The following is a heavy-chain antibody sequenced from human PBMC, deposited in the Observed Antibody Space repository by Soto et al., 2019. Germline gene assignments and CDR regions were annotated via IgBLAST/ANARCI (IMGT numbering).Heavy chain of an antibody. Sequence: ASVKVCCKASGYTFTSYYMHSVRQAPGQGLEWMGIINPSGGSTSYAQKFQGRVTMTRDTSTSTVYMELSSLRSEDTAVYYCALHYGDYGDAAFDIWGHGTTVTVSS. CDR1: GYTFTSYY. CDR2: INPSGGST. J-gene: IGHJ3*02. V-gene: IGHV1-46*03. D-gene: IGHD4-17*01. CDR3: ALHYGDYGDAAFDI.